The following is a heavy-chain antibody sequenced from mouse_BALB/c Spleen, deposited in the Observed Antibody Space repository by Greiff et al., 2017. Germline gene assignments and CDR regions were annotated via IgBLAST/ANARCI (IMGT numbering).Heavy chain of an antibody. D-gene: IGHD4-1*01. Sequence: QVQLQQSGPELVRPGVSVKISCKGSGYTFTDYAMHWVKQSHAKSLEWIGVISTYYGNTNYNQKFKGKATMTVDKSSSTAYMELARLTSEDSAIYYCARGGWDGSYAMDYWGQGTSVTVSS. CDR1: GYTFTDYA. J-gene: IGHJ4*01. V-gene: IGHV1-67*01. CDR3: ARGGWDGSYAMDY. CDR2: ISTYYGNT.